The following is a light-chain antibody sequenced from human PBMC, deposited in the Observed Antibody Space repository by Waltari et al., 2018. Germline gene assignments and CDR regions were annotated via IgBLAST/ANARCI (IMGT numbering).Light chain of an antibody. CDR1: SSDVGSYNL. J-gene: IGLJ3*02. V-gene: IGLV2-23*02. CDR2: EVS. Sequence: QSAQTQPASVSGSPGQSITISCTGTSSDVGSYNLVSWYQQHPGKAPKLMIYEVSKRPSGVSNRFSGSKSGNTASLTISGLQAEDEADYYCCSYAGSSKVFGGGTKLTVL. CDR3: CSYAGSSKV.